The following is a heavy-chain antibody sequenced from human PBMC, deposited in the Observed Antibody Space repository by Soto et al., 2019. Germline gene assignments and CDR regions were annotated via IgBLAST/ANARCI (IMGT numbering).Heavy chain of an antibody. J-gene: IGHJ6*02. CDR1: GFTVSSNY. V-gene: IGHV3-53*01. CDR2: IYSGGST. Sequence: PGGSLRLSCAASGFTVSSNYMSWVRQAPGKGLEWVSVIYSGGSTYYADSVKGRFTISRDNSKNTLYLQMNSLRAEDTAVCYCERSSERYYYYYGMDVWGQGTTVTVSS. D-gene: IGHD1-1*01. CDR3: ERSSERYYYYYGMDV.